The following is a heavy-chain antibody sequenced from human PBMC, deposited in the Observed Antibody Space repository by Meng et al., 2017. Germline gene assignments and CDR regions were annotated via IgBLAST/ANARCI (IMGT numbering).Heavy chain of an antibody. Sequence: SGPGRWQPYRARLATGIELRDSLTRCGYYCDRFIQIAGKCLERIGYIYYSGSTSYNPSLKDRVNISAEPSKNPFCRKLSSVTGADTSVYYCAREQGGSGSCGFAFDIWGQGTMVTVSS. J-gene: IGHJ3*02. CDR1: RDSLTRCGYY. CDR2: IYYSGST. V-gene: IGHV4-31*03. CDR3: AREQGGSGSCGFAFDI. D-gene: IGHD6-19*01.